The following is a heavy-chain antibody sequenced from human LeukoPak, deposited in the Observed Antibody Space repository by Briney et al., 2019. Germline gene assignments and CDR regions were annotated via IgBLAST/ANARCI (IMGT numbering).Heavy chain of an antibody. CDR1: GGAFSSYA. CDR2: IIPIFGTA. J-gene: IGHJ3*02. Sequence: SVKVSCKASGGAFSSYAISWVRQAPGQGLEWMGGIIPIFGTANYAQKFQGRVTITADESTSTAYMELSSLRSEDTAVYYCARERPVVVAATGAFDIWGQGTMVTVSS. V-gene: IGHV1-69*01. CDR3: ARERPVVVAATGAFDI. D-gene: IGHD2-15*01.